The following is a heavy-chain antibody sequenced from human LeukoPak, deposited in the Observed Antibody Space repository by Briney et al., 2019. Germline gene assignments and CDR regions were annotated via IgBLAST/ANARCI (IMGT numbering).Heavy chain of an antibody. V-gene: IGHV3-15*01. CDR3: AKDSAFYYIDV. CDR1: GFTFINAW. CDR2: IKAKPHGGTT. D-gene: IGHD3-10*01. J-gene: IGHJ6*03. Sequence: GGSLRLSCAASGFTFINAWMAWVRQAPGKGLEWVGRIKAKPHGGTTDYAAPVKGRFTISRDDSKNTLYLQMNSLKGDDTAVYYCAKDSAFYYIDVWGKGTTVIISS.